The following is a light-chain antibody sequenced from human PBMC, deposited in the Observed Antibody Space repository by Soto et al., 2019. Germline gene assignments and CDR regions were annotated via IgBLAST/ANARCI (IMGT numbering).Light chain of an antibody. V-gene: IGKV3-20*01. J-gene: IGKJ2*01. CDR2: GAS. CDR3: QQYGSSPPRYT. CDR1: QSVSSSY. Sequence: EIVLTQSPGTLSLSPGERATLSCRASQSVSSSYLAWYQQKPGQAPRLLIYGASSRATGIPDRFSGSGSGTDSTLTISRLAPEDFAVYYCQQYGSSPPRYTFGQGTKLEIK.